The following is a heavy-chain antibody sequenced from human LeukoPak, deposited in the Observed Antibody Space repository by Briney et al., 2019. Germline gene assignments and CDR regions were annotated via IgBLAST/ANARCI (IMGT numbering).Heavy chain of an antibody. Sequence: GGSLRLSCAASGFTFSTYKLHWVSQAPGKGLEWVSALSGSGGSAYYADSVKGRFTISRDNSKNTLYLQMNSLRAEDTAVYYCAKGRHDSSGFNWAAWGQGTLVTVSS. D-gene: IGHD3-22*01. CDR1: GFTFSTYK. J-gene: IGHJ4*02. V-gene: IGHV3-23*01. CDR3: AKGRHDSSGFNWAA. CDR2: LSGSGGSA.